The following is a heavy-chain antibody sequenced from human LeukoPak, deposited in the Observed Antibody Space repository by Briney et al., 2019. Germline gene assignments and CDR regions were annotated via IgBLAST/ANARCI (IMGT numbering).Heavy chain of an antibody. CDR2: MNPNSGNT. J-gene: IGHJ6*03. CDR3: ARGRGCTNGVCSNFFYYYYYMDV. Sequence: GASVKVSCKASGYTFTSYDINWVRQATGQGLEWMGWMNPNSGNTGYAQKFQGRVTMTRNTSISTAYMELSSLRSEDTAVYYCARGRGCTNGVCSNFFYYYYYMDVWGKGTTVTVSS. D-gene: IGHD2-8*01. V-gene: IGHV1-8*01. CDR1: GYTFTSYD.